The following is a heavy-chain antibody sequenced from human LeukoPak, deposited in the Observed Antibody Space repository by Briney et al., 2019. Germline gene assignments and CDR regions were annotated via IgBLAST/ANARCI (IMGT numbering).Heavy chain of an antibody. CDR2: IYYSGST. D-gene: IGHD3-10*01. V-gene: IGHV4-59*08. CDR3: ARRPDYYGSGSLFDL. Sequence: SETLSHTCTVSGGSISSYYWSWIRQPPGKGLEWIGYIYYSGSTNYNPSLKSRVTISVDTSKNQFSLKLSSVTAADTAVYYCARRPDYYGSGSLFDLWGRGTLVTVSS. J-gene: IGHJ2*01. CDR1: GGSISSYY.